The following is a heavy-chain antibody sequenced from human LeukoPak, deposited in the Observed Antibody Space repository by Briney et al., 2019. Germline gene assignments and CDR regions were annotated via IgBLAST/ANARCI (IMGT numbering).Heavy chain of an antibody. CDR1: GYTLTELP. CDR3: ATDYYGSGSYLF. CDR2: FDPEDGET. V-gene: IGHV1-24*01. Sequence: ASVKVSCKVSGYTLTELPMHWVRQAPGKGLEWMGGFDPEDGETIYAQKFQGRVTMTEDTSTDTAYMELSSLRSEDTAVYYCATDYYGSGSYLFWGQGTLVTVSS. J-gene: IGHJ4*02. D-gene: IGHD3-10*01.